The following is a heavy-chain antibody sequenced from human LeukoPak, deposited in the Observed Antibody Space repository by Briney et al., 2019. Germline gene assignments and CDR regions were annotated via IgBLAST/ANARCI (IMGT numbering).Heavy chain of an antibody. CDR3: ARVVSGYANYYFDY. D-gene: IGHD5-18*01. CDR2: SNPNSGDT. J-gene: IGHJ4*02. Sequence: WASVKVSCKASGYTFIGYYLHWVRQAPGQGLEWMGWSNPNSGDTNYAQKFQGRVTMTRDTSISTAYMELGRLRSDDTAVYYRARVVSGYANYYFDYWGQGTLVTVSS. V-gene: IGHV1-2*02. CDR1: GYTFIGYY.